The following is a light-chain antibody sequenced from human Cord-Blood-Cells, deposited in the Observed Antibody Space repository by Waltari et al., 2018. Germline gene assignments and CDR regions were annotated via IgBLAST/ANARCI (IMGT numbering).Light chain of an antibody. CDR2: GKD. Sequence: SSELTQDPAVSVALGQTVRITCQGDSLRSYYASWYQQKPGQAPVLVMYGKDNRHSGIPGRFSGSSSGNTASLTITGAQAEDEADYYCNSRDSSGNHVVFGGGTKLTVL. CDR3: NSRDSSGNHVV. V-gene: IGLV3-19*01. J-gene: IGLJ2*01. CDR1: SLRSYY.